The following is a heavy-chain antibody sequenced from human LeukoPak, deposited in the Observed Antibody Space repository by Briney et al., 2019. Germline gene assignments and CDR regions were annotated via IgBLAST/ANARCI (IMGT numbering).Heavy chain of an antibody. D-gene: IGHD4-23*01. V-gene: IGHV1-58*01. CDR3: AAEGRPTVVTFIKGAVDL. CDR1: GFTFTSSA. CDR2: IFVGSVNT. Sequence: SVKVSCKDSGFTFTSSAVQWVRQARGQSGEWMGWIFVGSVNTNYAQKFQERVTFTRAMSTTTVYMELSILRSEDTAVYYCAAEGRPTVVTFIKGAVDLWGQGTMVTVSS. J-gene: IGHJ3*01.